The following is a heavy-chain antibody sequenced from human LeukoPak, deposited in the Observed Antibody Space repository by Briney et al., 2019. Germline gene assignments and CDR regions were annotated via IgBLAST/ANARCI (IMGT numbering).Heavy chain of an antibody. CDR3: AKDGTYDSQGPYYFDY. V-gene: IGHV3-23*01. CDR1: GFTFSSYA. D-gene: IGHD3-3*01. Sequence: PGGSLRLSCAASGFTFSSYAMSWVRQAQGKGLEWVSAISGSGGSTYYADSGKGRFTISRDNSKNTLYLQMNSLRAEDTAVYYCAKDGTYDSQGPYYFDYWGQGTLVTVSS. CDR2: ISGSGGST. J-gene: IGHJ4*02.